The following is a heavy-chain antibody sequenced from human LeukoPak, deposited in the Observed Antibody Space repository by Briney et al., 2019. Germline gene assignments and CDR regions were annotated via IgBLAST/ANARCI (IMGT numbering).Heavy chain of an antibody. CDR3: ARARSAGTFDY. CDR2: ISSSSSYI. J-gene: IGHJ4*02. D-gene: IGHD6-13*01. Sequence: GGSLRLSCAASGFTFSSYSMNWVRQAPGKGPEWVSSISSSSSYIYYADSVKGRFTISRDNAKNSLYLQMNSLRAEDTAVYYCARARSAGTFDYWGQGTLVTVSS. CDR1: GFTFSSYS. V-gene: IGHV3-21*01.